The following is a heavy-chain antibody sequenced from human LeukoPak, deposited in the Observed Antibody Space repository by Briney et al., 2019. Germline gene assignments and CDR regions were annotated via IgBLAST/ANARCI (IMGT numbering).Heavy chain of an antibody. V-gene: IGHV1-46*01. Sequence: GSSVKVSCKASGYTFTSYYMHWLRQAPGQGLEWMGIINPSGGSTSYAQKFQGRVTMTRDMSTSTVYMELSSLRSEDTAVYYCARENVEMATGNAFDIWGQGTMVTVSS. D-gene: IGHD5-24*01. CDR3: ARENVEMATGNAFDI. CDR1: GYTFTSYY. J-gene: IGHJ3*02. CDR2: INPSGGST.